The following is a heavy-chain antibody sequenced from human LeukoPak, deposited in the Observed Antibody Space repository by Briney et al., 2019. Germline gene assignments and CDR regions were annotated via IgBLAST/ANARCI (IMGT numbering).Heavy chain of an antibody. J-gene: IGHJ4*02. Sequence: PGGSLRLSCAASRFIVSSNCMSWVRQAPGKGLEWVSVIYTGGTTYYADSVKGRFSISRDNSKNTLYLQMSSLRAEDTAVYYCATMSSYYGSGRQVPFDYWGQGTLVTVSS. V-gene: IGHV3-66*01. CDR2: IYTGGTT. CDR1: RFIVSSNC. D-gene: IGHD3-10*01. CDR3: ATMSSYYGSGRQVPFDY.